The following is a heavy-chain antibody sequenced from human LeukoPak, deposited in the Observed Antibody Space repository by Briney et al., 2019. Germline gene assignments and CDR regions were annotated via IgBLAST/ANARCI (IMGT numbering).Heavy chain of an antibody. CDR3: AREPYGSGSFDY. Sequence: SETLSLTCTVSGGSISSYYWSWIRQPPGKGLEWIGYIYYSGSTNYNPSLKSRVTISVDTSKNQFSLKLSSVTAADTAVHYCAREPYGSGSFDYWGQGTLVTVSS. CDR1: GGSISSYY. V-gene: IGHV4-59*01. J-gene: IGHJ4*02. D-gene: IGHD3-10*01. CDR2: IYYSGST.